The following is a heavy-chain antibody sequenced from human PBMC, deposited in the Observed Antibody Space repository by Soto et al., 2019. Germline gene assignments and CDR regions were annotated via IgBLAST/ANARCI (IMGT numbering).Heavy chain of an antibody. CDR2: ISYDGSNK. V-gene: IGHV3-30-3*01. Sequence: LRLFCGASGFTFSSYAMHWVRQAPGKGLEWVAVISYDGSNKYYADSVKGRFTISRDNSKNTLYLQMNSLRAEDTAVYYCAREAGGYRQFDPWGHGTLVTVSS. D-gene: IGHD5-12*01. CDR3: AREAGGYRQFDP. CDR1: GFTFSSYA. J-gene: IGHJ5*02.